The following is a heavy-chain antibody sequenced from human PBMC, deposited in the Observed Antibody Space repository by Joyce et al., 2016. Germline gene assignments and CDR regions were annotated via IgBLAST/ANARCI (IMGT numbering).Heavy chain of an antibody. CDR1: GFTFSSYS. J-gene: IGHJ4*02. D-gene: IGHD2-8*01. CDR2: LSSSSSYI. CDR3: ARSSYTNGIFDY. V-gene: IGHV3-21*01. Sequence: EVHLVESGGGLVKPGGSPRLSCAASGFTFSSYSMSWARQAPGKGLEWVSSLSSSSSYIKYTDSVKGRFTISRDNAKNSLYLQMNSLRVEDTAVYYCARSSYTNGIFDYWGQGTLVTVSS.